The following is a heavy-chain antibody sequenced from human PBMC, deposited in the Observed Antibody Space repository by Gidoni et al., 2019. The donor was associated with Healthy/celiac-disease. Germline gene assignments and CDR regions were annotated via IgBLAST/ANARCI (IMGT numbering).Heavy chain of an antibody. D-gene: IGHD3-3*01. CDR2: ISSSSSYI. CDR3: ARTNPFGSGYYESLYYYYGMDV. V-gene: IGHV3-21*01. CDR1: GFTFSSYS. J-gene: IGHJ6*02. Sequence: EVQLVESGGGLVKPGGSLRLSCAASGFTFSSYSMNWVRQAPGKGLEWVSSISSSSSYIYYADSVKGRFTISRDNAKNSLYLQMNSLRAEDTAVYYCARTNPFGSGYYESLYYYYGMDVWGQGTTVTVSS.